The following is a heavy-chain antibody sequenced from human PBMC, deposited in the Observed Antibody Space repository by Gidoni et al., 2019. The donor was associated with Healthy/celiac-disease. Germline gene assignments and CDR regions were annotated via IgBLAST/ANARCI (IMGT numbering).Heavy chain of an antibody. CDR1: GGTFSSYA. CDR3: ARELAPVLRYFDGYGMDV. J-gene: IGHJ6*02. CDR2: IIPIFGTA. V-gene: IGHV1-69*19. D-gene: IGHD3-9*01. Sequence: QVQLVQSGAEVKKPGSSVKVSCKASGGTFSSYAISWVRQAPGQGLEWMGGIIPIFGTANYAQKFQGRVTITADESTSTAYMELSSLRSEDTAVYYCARELAPVLRYFDGYGMDVWGQGTTVTVSS.